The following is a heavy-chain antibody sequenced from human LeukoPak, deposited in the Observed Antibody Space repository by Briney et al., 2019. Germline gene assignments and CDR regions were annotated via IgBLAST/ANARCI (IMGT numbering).Heavy chain of an antibody. Sequence: GGSLRLSCAASGFTFSSYAMSWVRQAPGKGQEWVSAISGSGGSTYYADSVKGRFTISRDNSKNTLYLQMNSLRAEDTAVYYCAKSFGGTTVTTGYWGQGTLVTVSS. CDR3: AKSFGGTTVTTGY. D-gene: IGHD4-17*01. J-gene: IGHJ4*02. CDR2: ISGSGGST. V-gene: IGHV3-23*01. CDR1: GFTFSSYA.